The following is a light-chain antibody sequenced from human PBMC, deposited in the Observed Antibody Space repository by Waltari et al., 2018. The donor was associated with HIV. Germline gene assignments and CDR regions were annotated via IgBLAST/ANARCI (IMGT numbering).Light chain of an antibody. Sequence: QSVLIQSPSMSGTPGQSITISCSGSNSNIGKNGVYWHQQFPGTAPKVLIYSNNRLPSGVPDRFSGAKSGTSASLAISGLRSEDEADYYCSVWDDSLSVQVFGGGTKLTVL. CDR2: SNN. V-gene: IGLV1-47*01. CDR1: NSNIGKNG. CDR3: SVWDDSLSVQV. J-gene: IGLJ3*02.